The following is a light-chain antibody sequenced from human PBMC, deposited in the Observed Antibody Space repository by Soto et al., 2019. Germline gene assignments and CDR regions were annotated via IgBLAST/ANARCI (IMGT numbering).Light chain of an antibody. CDR3: QQYNSWLWT. J-gene: IGKJ1*01. CDR1: QSVSNN. Sequence: EIVLTQSPVTLSLSPGERATLSCRASQSVSNNYLAWYQQKPGQAPRLLIYGASNRATGIPARFSGSGSGTEFTLIISSLQSEDSAVYYCQQYNSWLWTFGQGTKVDI. V-gene: IGKV3-15*01. CDR2: GAS.